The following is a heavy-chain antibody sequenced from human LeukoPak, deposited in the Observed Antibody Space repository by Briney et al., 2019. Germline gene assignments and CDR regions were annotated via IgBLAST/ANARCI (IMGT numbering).Heavy chain of an antibody. J-gene: IGHJ4*02. D-gene: IGHD3-22*01. CDR1: GFTLSSYA. V-gene: IGHV3-23*01. Sequence: QPGGSLRLSCAASGFTLSSYAMTWVRQAPGRGLEWVSSVDGGGGGTYYADSVKGRFTISRDNSKGTLYLQMNSLRAEDTAVYYCAKGGYYYDSSGNWGQGTLVTVSS. CDR3: AKGGYYYDSSGN. CDR2: VDGGGGGT.